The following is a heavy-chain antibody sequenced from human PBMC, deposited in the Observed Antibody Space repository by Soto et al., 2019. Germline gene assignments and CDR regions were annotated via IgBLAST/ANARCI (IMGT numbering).Heavy chain of an antibody. CDR3: ARLDNSGLDY. V-gene: IGHV4-31*03. CDR2: IYYSGST. D-gene: IGHD3-22*01. Sequence: SETLSLTCTVSGGSISSGGYYWSWIRQHPGKGLEWIGYIYYSGSTYYNPSLKSRVTISVDTSKNQFSLKLSSVTAADTAVYYCARLDNSGLDYWGQGTLVTVS. CDR1: GGSISSGGYY. J-gene: IGHJ4*02.